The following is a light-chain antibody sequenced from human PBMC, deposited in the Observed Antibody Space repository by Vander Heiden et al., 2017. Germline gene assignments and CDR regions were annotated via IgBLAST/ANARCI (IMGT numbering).Light chain of an antibody. CDR2: QDT. V-gene: IGLV3-1*01. CDR3: QAWDSTSAYV. CDR1: KWGDKY. Sequence: SFALTQPPSVYVSPGQTASITCCGDKWGDKYASWYQRKPGQSPVLVIDQDTKRPSGIPDRFSGSNSGNTATLTISGTQGMDEADYYCQAWDSTSAYVFGTGTKVTVL. J-gene: IGLJ1*01.